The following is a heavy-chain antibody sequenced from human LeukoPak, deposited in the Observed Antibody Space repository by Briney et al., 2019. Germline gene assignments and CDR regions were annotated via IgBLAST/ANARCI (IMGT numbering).Heavy chain of an antibody. V-gene: IGHV5-51*01. D-gene: IGHD3-22*01. CDR3: ARHVYYYDSSAHFDY. CDR2: IYPGDSDT. J-gene: IGHJ4*02. CDR1: GYSFTSYW. Sequence: GESLKISCKGSGYSFTSYWIVWVRQMPGKGLEWMGIIYPGDSDTRYSPSFQGQVTISADRSISTAYLQWSSLKASDTAMYYCARHVYYYDSSAHFDYWGQGTLATVSS.